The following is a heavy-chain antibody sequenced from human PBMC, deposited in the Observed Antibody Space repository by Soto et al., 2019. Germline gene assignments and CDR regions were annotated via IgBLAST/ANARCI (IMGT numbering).Heavy chain of an antibody. D-gene: IGHD1-26*01. V-gene: IGHV1-69*13. Sequence: SVKVSCKASGGTFSSYAISLVRQAPGQGLEWMGGIIPIFGTANYAQKFQGRVTITADESTSTAYMELSSLRSEDTAVYYCARVGSQVGATMMDRDYYYGMDVWGQGTTVTVSS. CDR3: ARVGSQVGATMMDRDYYYGMDV. CDR1: GGTFSSYA. CDR2: IIPIFGTA. J-gene: IGHJ6*02.